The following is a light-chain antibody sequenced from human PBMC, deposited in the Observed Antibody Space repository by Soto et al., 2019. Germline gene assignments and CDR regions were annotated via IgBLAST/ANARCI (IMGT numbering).Light chain of an antibody. CDR1: QSVNRN. V-gene: IGKV3-15*01. CDR3: NQYNNWPRT. Sequence: EIVMTQSPATLSVSPGGRATLSCRASQSVNRNLGWYQQKPGQAPRLLIYGASTRATGIPARFSGTGSGTEFTLTISSLQSEDFAVYYCNQYNNWPRTFGQGTKVDIK. CDR2: GAS. J-gene: IGKJ1*01.